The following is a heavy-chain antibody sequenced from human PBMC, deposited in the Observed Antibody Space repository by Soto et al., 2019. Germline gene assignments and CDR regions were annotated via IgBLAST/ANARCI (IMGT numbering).Heavy chain of an antibody. J-gene: IGHJ4*02. V-gene: IGHV4-38-2*02. CDR3: ARSGDDYGSYVDY. CDR2: INRSEKT. Sequence: SETLSLTCSVSGYSVSSSDYYWAWIRQPQGKGLEWIGSINRSEKTYYNPYLKSRLTISVDTSKNQISLTRISVTAAETAIYYCARSGDDYGSYVDYWGQGTLVTVSS. CDR1: GYSVSSSDYY. D-gene: IGHD4-17*01.